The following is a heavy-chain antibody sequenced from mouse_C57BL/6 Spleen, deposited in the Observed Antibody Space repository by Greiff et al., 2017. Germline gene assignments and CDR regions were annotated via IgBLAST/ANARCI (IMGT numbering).Heavy chain of an antibody. D-gene: IGHD1-1*01. Sequence: VQLVESGAELVRPGTSVKMSCKASGYTFTNYWIGWAKQRPGHGLEWIGDIYPGGGYTNYNEKFKGKATLTADKSSSTAYMQFSSLTSEDSAICYCARGDYGSSFAYWGQGTLVTVSA. J-gene: IGHJ3*01. CDR3: ARGDYGSSFAY. V-gene: IGHV1-63*01. CDR2: IYPGGGYT. CDR1: GYTFTNYW.